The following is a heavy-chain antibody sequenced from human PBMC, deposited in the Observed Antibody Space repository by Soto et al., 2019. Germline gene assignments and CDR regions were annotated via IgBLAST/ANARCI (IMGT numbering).Heavy chain of an antibody. Sequence: GGSLRLSCSASGLTFRSYGMHWVRQAPGKGLEWVASISFEGSKKFYADSVKGRFTISRDNSRNTLYLQMNSLRTEDTAVYYCAKDHVVDGRVYGSSELFFWGQGTQVTVSS. D-gene: IGHD3-10*01. V-gene: IGHV3-30*18. CDR1: GLTFRSYG. CDR3: AKDHVVDGRVYGSSELFF. J-gene: IGHJ4*02. CDR2: ISFEGSKK.